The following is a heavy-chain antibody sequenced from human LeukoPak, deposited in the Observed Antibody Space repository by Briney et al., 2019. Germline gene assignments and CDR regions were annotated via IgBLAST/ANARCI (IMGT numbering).Heavy chain of an antibody. CDR3: AKDIQLST. CDR2: IYNDGST. CDR1: GLTVSSSY. Sequence: PGGSLRLSCAASGLTVSSSYMSWVRQAPGKGLEWVSIIYNDGSTYYADSVKGRFTISRDNSKNTLSLQVNSLRVEDTAMYFCAKDIQLSTWGLGTMVTVSS. V-gene: IGHV3-53*01. D-gene: IGHD5-24*01. J-gene: IGHJ3*01.